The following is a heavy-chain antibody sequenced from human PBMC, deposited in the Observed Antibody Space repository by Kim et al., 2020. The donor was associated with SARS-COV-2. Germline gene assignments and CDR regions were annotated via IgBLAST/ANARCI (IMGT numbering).Heavy chain of an antibody. J-gene: IGHJ4*02. D-gene: IGHD5-18*01. V-gene: IGHV2-70*01. Sequence: YYRTSLKTRLTISKDTSKNQVVLTMTNMDPVDTATYYCARFDTAMAYFDYWGQGTLVTVSS. CDR3: ARFDTAMAYFDY.